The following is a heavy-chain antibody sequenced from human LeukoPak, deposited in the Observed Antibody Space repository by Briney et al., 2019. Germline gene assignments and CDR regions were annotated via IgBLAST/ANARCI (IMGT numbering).Heavy chain of an antibody. CDR2: IYYSGST. D-gene: IGHD3-10*01. Sequence: PSETLSLTCTVSGGSISSSSYYWGWIRQPPGKGLEWIGSIYYSGSTYYNPSLKSRVTISVDTSKNQFSLKLSSVTAADTAVYYCARTLLSYDYWGQGTLVTVSS. V-gene: IGHV4-39*01. CDR3: ARTLLSYDY. CDR1: GGSISSSSYY. J-gene: IGHJ4*02.